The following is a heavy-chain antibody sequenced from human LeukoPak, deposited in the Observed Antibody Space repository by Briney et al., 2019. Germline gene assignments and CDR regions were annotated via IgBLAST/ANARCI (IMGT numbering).Heavy chain of an antibody. V-gene: IGHV3-23*01. CDR3: ARAPRGYSYGCDY. CDR1: GFTFSSYA. D-gene: IGHD5-18*01. J-gene: IGHJ4*02. CDR2: ISGSGGST. Sequence: PGGSLRLSCAASGFTFSSYAMSWVRQAPGKGLEWVSAISGSGGSTYYADSVKGRFTISRDNSKNTLYLQMNSLRAEDTAVYYCARAPRGYSYGCDYWGQGTLVTVSS.